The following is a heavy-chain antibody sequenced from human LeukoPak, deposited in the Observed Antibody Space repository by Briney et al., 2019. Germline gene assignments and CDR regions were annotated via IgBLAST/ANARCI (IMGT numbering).Heavy chain of an antibody. V-gene: IGHV3-74*01. CDR2: ISPDGRTT. CDR1: GFTFGSYW. D-gene: IGHD4-23*01. Sequence: EGSLRLSCAASGFTFGSYWMHWVRLAPGEGLVWVSRISPDGRTTSYADSVEGRFTISRDNAKSTLYLQMNSLRAEDTAIYYCTRANPLDGGNLYPFDSWGQGTLVTVFS. J-gene: IGHJ4*02. CDR3: TRANPLDGGNLYPFDS.